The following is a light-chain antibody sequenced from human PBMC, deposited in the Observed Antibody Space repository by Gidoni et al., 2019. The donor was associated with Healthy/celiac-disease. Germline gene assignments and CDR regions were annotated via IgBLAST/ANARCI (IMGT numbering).Light chain of an antibody. CDR2: WAS. CDR1: QSVLYSANNKNY. V-gene: IGKV4-1*01. Sequence: DIVMTQSPDPLTVSLGERATINCKSSQSVLYSANNKNYLAWYQQKPGQPPKLLIDWASTRESGVPDRFSGSGSGTDFTLTISSLQAEDVAVYYCQQYYSTPRTFGQGTRLEIK. CDR3: QQYYSTPRT. J-gene: IGKJ5*01.